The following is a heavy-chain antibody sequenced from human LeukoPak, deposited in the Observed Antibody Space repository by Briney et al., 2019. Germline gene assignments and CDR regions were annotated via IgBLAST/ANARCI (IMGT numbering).Heavy chain of an antibody. CDR3: ARGGVVRGVMGAFDI. CDR1: GGSISSSSYY. V-gene: IGHV4-39*07. D-gene: IGHD3-10*01. Sequence: SETLSLTCTVSGGSISSSSYYRGWIRQPPGKGLEWIGSIYYSGSTYYNPSLKSRVTISVDTSKNQFSLKLSSVTAADTAVYYCARGGVVRGVMGAFDIWGQGTMVTVSS. J-gene: IGHJ3*02. CDR2: IYYSGST.